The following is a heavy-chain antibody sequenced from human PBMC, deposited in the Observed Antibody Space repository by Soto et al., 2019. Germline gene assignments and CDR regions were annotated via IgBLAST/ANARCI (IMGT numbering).Heavy chain of an antibody. V-gene: IGHV1-69*12. CDR1: GGTFSNSP. CDR3: ARSRFVVGVTEDYYGMDV. CDR2: VIPLFRTA. D-gene: IGHD2-15*01. J-gene: IGHJ6*02. Sequence: QVQLVQSGAEVKKPGSSVKVSCKSSGGTFSNSPISWVRQAPGQGLEWMGGVIPLFRTANYAQKFQGIVTITADDSTNTAYMELSSLRSRDRAVYYCARSRFVVGVTEDYYGMDVWGQGTTVTVAS.